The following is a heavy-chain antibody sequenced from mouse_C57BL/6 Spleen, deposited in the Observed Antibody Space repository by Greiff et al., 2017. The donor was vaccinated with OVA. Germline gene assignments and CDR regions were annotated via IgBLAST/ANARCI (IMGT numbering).Heavy chain of an antibody. V-gene: IGHV8-5*01. Sequence: QVTLKESGPGILQPSQTLSLTCSFSGFSLSTSNMGIGWIRQPSGKGLEWLARIWWNDDKYYNPSLKRPLTISKDTSNNQVLLMITSVDKADTATNYCAQRGSNYWYFDVWGTGTTVTVSS. D-gene: IGHD1-1*01. CDR2: IWWNDDK. CDR1: GFSLSTSNMG. J-gene: IGHJ1*03. CDR3: AQRGSNYWYFDV.